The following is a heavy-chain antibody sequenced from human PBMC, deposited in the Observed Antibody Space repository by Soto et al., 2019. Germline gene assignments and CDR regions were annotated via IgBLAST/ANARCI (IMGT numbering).Heavy chain of an antibody. Sequence: GGSLRLSCVASGFTFSSYSMVWVRQAPGKGLEWVSYIFASSTTIYYADSVKGRFTVSRDNTQNSLFLLMNSLRAEDTAVYYCARDRDWAVDYWGQGTLVTVSS. CDR2: IFASSTTI. V-gene: IGHV3-48*04. CDR1: GFTFSSYS. J-gene: IGHJ4*02. CDR3: ARDRDWAVDY. D-gene: IGHD3-9*01.